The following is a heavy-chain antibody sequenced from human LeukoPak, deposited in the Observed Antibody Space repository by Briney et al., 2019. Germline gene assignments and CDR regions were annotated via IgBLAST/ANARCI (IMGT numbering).Heavy chain of an antibody. D-gene: IGHD2-2*01. CDR2: IKDDGRAK. CDR1: GFTFSSYW. CDR3: ARFQLFHGDFDY. J-gene: IGHJ4*02. Sequence: PGGSLRLSCAVSGFTFSSYWMSWVRQAPGKGLEWVANIKDDGRAKYYVDSVKGRFTISRENAKNSLHLQMDSLRAEDTAVYYCARFQLFHGDFDYWGQGTLVTVSS. V-gene: IGHV3-7*03.